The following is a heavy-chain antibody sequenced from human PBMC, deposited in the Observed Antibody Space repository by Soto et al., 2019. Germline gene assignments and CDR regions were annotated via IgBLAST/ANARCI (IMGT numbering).Heavy chain of an antibody. Sequence: ASVKVSCKASGYTFTSYYMHWVRQSPGQGLEWMGIINPSGGSTSYAQKFQGRVTMTRDTSTSTVYMELSSLRSEDTAVYYCARGSYCSSTSCPDYHGMDVWGQGTTVTVSS. V-gene: IGHV1-46*01. CDR3: ARGSYCSSTSCPDYHGMDV. CDR2: INPSGGST. J-gene: IGHJ6*02. D-gene: IGHD2-2*01. CDR1: GYTFTSYY.